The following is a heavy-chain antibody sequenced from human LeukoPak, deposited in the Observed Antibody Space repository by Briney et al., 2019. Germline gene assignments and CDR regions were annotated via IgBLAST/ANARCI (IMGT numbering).Heavy chain of an antibody. D-gene: IGHD1-20*01. CDR2: INPNSGGT. J-gene: IGHJ5*02. V-gene: IGHV1-2*02. Sequence: GASVKVSCKASGYTFTGYYMHWARQAPGQGLEWMGWINPNSGGTNYAQKFQGRVTMTRDTSISTAYMELSRLRSDDTAVYYCARDPEITGDNWFAPWGKGTLVTVSS. CDR3: ARDPEITGDNWFAP. CDR1: GYTFTGYY.